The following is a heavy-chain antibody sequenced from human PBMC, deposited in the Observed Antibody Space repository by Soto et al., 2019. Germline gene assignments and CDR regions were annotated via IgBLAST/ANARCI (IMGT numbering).Heavy chain of an antibody. J-gene: IGHJ5*02. Sequence: ASVKVSCKASGDTFSTYTITWMRQAPGQGLEWMGWINVYNGNTKYAQKVQGRVTKTTDTSTSTAYMELRSLRSDDTAVYYCARGVGSGSYYNKYNWFDPWGQGTLVTVYS. V-gene: IGHV1-18*01. CDR2: INVYNGNT. D-gene: IGHD3-10*01. CDR1: GDTFSTYT. CDR3: ARGVGSGSYYNKYNWFDP.